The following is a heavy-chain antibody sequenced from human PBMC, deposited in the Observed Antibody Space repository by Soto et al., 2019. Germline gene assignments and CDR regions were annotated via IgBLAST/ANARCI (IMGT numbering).Heavy chain of an antibody. J-gene: IGHJ4*02. Sequence: QVQLVQSGAEVKKPGASVKVSCKASGYTFTSYGISWVRQAPGQGLEWMGWISAYNGNTNYAQKLQGRDTMTTDTPTTTAYRELRSRRSDNRAVYSWSGDLAPGGYSSGRSANYWGKGTLVPSPS. CDR2: ISAYNGNT. V-gene: IGHV1-18*04. CDR3: SGDLAPGGYSSGRSANY. CDR1: GYTFTSYG. D-gene: IGHD6-19*01.